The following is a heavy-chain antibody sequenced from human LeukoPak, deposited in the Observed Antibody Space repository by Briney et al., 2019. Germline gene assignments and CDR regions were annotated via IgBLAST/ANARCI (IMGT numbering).Heavy chain of an antibody. Sequence: SETLSLTCTVSGGSISSSSYYWGWIRQPPGKGLEWIGSIYYSGSTYYNPSLKSRVTISVDTSKNQFSLKLSSVTAADTAVYYCASEKAMAGYYWGQGTLVTVSS. CDR2: IYYSGST. J-gene: IGHJ4*02. V-gene: IGHV4-39*01. D-gene: IGHD6-19*01. CDR1: GGSISSSSYY. CDR3: ASEKAMAGYY.